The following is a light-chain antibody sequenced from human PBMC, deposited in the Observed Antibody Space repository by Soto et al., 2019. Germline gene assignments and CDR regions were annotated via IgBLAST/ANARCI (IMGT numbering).Light chain of an antibody. J-gene: IGKJ3*01. CDR3: QQYGSSLFT. CDR1: QSVSSSY. V-gene: IGKV3-20*01. CDR2: GAS. Sequence: EIVLTQSPGTLSLSPGERATLSCRASQSVSSSYLAWFQLKPGQAPRLPIYGASNRATGIPDRFSGSGSGSDFALTISRLEPEDFAGYYCQQYGSSLFTFGPGTKVDIK.